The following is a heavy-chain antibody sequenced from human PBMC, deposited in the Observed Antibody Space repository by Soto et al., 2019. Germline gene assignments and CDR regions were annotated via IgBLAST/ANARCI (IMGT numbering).Heavy chain of an antibody. J-gene: IGHJ4*02. CDR1: GGSFSGYY. V-gene: IGHV4-34*01. D-gene: IGHD3-10*01. Sequence: QVQLQQWGAGLLKPSETLSLTCAVYGGSFSGYYWSWIRQPPGKGLEWIGEINHSGSTNYNPSLKSRVTISADTPKNHFSLKLSSVAAADTAVYYCARVIPRAYYGSGSYFDYWGQGTLDTVSS. CDR2: INHSGST. CDR3: ARVIPRAYYGSGSYFDY.